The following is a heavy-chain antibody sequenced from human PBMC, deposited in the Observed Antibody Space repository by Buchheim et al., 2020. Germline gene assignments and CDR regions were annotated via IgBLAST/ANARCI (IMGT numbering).Heavy chain of an antibody. D-gene: IGHD2-21*02. CDR2: ISYDGSNK. CDR3: AKSLVVTAKQGVDY. Sequence: QVQLVESGGGVVQPGRSLRLSCAASGFTFSGYGMPWVRQAPGKGLEWVAVISYDGSNKYYADSVKGRFTISRDNSKNTLYLQMNSLRAEDTAVYYCAKSLVVTAKQGVDYWGQGTL. J-gene: IGHJ4*02. V-gene: IGHV3-30*18. CDR1: GFTFSGYG.